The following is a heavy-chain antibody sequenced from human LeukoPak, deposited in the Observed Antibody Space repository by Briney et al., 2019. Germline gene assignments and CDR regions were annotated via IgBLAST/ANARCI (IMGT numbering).Heavy chain of an antibody. Sequence: GESLKISCKGSGYSFTNYWIGWVRQMPGKGLEWVGIIYPGDSDTRYSPSFQGQVTISADKSISTAYLQWSSLKASDTAMYYCAREPDSSGYSFDYWGQGTLVTVSS. V-gene: IGHV5-51*01. J-gene: IGHJ4*02. CDR3: AREPDSSGYSFDY. D-gene: IGHD3-22*01. CDR2: IYPGDSDT. CDR1: GYSFTNYW.